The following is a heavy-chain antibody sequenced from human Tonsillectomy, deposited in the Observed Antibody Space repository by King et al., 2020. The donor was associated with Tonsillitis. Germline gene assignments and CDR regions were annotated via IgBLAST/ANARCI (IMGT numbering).Heavy chain of an antibody. D-gene: IGHD4-23*01. CDR1: GFTFSSYT. CDR2: ISRTSAHI. V-gene: IGHV3-21*01. CDR3: ATDTGYGADSTS. Sequence: VQLVESGGGLVKPGGSLRLSCEASGFTFSSYTMDWVRQAPGKGLEWVSSISRTSAHILYSDSVRGRFTMSRDNAKNLLYLHMNGLRGEDTAVYYCATDTGYGADSTSWGQGTLVTVSS. J-gene: IGHJ5*02.